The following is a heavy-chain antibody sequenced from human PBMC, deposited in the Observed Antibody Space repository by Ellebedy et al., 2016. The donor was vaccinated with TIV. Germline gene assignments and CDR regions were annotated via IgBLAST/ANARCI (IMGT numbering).Heavy chain of an antibody. V-gene: IGHV3-7*01. CDR3: AAEAVWHLDS. D-gene: IGHD2-21*01. CDR2: IQKHGDKK. J-gene: IGHJ4*02. Sequence: GESLKISCAAFGFTFNDDWMTWVRQVPGKGLEWVANIQKHGDKKYYLDSVKGRFTISRDNAENSLFLEMNSLRVEDTAVYYCAAEAVWHLDSWGQGTLVTVSS. CDR1: GFTFNDDW.